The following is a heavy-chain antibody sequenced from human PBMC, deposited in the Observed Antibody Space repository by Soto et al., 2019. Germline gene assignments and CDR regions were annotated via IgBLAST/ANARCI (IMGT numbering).Heavy chain of an antibody. CDR2: INPSGGST. V-gene: IGHV1-46*01. D-gene: IGHD1-26*01. J-gene: IGHJ4*02. Sequence: ASVKVSCKASGYTFTSYYMHWVRQAPGQGLEWMGIINPSGGSTSYAQKFQGRVTMTRDTSTSTVYMELSSLRSEDTAVYYCARDQGGEVGPNESMGYFDYWGQGTLVTVSS. CDR3: ARDQGGEVGPNESMGYFDY. CDR1: GYTFTSYY.